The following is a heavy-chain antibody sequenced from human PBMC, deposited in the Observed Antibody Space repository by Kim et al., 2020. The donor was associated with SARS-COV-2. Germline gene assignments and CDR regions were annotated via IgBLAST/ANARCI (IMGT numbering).Heavy chain of an antibody. Sequence: GGSLRLSCAASGFTFSSYSMNWVRQAPGKGLEWVSSISSSSSYIDYADSVKGRFNIHKDNAKNSLYLQMNSLRAEDTAVYYCARFIAAAERRRRDVWGQGTTVTVSS. J-gene: IGHJ6*01. CDR3: ARFIAAAERRRRDV. CDR2: ISSSSSYI. V-gene: IGHV3-21*01. CDR1: GFTFSSYS. D-gene: IGHD6-13*01.